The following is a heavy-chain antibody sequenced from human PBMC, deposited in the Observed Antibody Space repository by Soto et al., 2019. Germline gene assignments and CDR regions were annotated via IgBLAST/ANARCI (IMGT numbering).Heavy chain of an antibody. V-gene: IGHV1-69*02. CDR3: ARVGPFYCSGGSCYSNDYYYYMDV. J-gene: IGHJ6*03. CDR1: GGPFSSYP. CDR2: IILILGIA. D-gene: IGHD2-15*01. Sequence: QVQLVQSGAEVKKPGSSVKVSCKASGGPFSSYPFSWVRRAPGQGLEWRGRIILILGIANYAQKFQGRVTITADKSTSTAYMELSSLRSEDTAVYYCARVGPFYCSGGSCYSNDYYYYMDVWGKGTTVTVSS.